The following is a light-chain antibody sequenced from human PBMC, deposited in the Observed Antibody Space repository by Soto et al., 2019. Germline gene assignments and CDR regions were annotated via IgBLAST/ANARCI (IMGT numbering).Light chain of an antibody. V-gene: IGKV3-20*01. CDR2: ATS. CDR1: QSVASNS. CDR3: QRYDKSPPIT. Sequence: ELVLTQSPGTLSLSLGESATLSCWASQSVASNSLGWFQQKPGQAPRLLIHATSIRATGIPDRFSGSGSGTDFTLTISRLEPEDFADYYCQRYDKSPPITFGQGTRLEI. J-gene: IGKJ5*01.